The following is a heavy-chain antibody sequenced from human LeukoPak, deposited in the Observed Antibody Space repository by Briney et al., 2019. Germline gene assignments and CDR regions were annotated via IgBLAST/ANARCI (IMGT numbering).Heavy chain of an antibody. V-gene: IGHV7-4-1*02. J-gene: IGHJ4*02. CDR3: ATEDSSGHYNF. CDR2: INTNTGNP. D-gene: IGHD3-22*01. Sequence: ASVKVSCKASGYTFTRYAVNWVRQAPGQGLEWMGWINTNTGNPTYAQGFTGRFVFSLDTSVSTAYLQITSLKAEDTAVYYCATEDSSGHYNFWGQGTLVTVSS. CDR1: GYTFTRYA.